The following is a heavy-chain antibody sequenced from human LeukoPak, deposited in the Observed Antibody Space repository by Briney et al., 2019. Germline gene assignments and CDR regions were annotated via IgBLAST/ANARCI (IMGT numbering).Heavy chain of an antibody. V-gene: IGHV3-15*04. CDR2: IERKTDGGAT. J-gene: IGHJ4*02. CDR3: TTDGGIVGATDHRD. CDR1: GFTFNKAW. Sequence: GGSLRLSCAASGFTFNKAWMSWVRQAPGKGLEWVGRIERKTDGGATDYATPVKGRFTISRDDSKNTVYMQMNSLKTEDTAVYYCTTDGGIVGATDHRDWGQGTLVTVSS. D-gene: IGHD1-26*01.